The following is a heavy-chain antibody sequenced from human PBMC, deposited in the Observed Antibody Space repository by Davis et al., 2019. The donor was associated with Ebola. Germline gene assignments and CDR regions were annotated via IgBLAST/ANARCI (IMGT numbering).Heavy chain of an antibody. D-gene: IGHD2-21*02. CDR1: GFAISNAY. V-gene: IGHV3-23*01. CDR3: AKVPSGAPGHCGGDCYFDY. CDR2: ISDSGDTT. Sequence: GESLKISCAASGFAISNAYMTWVRQAPGKGLEWVSTISDSGDTTYNADSVKGRFTISRDNSKNTLYLQMNSLRAEDTAVYYCAKVPSGAPGHCGGDCYFDYWGQGTLVTVSS. J-gene: IGHJ4*02.